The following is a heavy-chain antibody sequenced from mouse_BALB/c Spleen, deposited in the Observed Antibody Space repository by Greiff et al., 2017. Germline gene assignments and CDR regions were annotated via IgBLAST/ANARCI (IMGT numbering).Heavy chain of an antibody. J-gene: IGHJ4*01. V-gene: IGHV5-6-5*01. D-gene: IGHD2-10*02. CDR3: ARGYGNYLYYAMDY. Sequence: EVQVVESGGGLVKPGGSLKLSCAASGFTFSSYAMSWVRQTPEKRLEWVASISSGGSTYYPDSVKGRFTISRDNARNILYLQMSSLRSEDTAMYYCARGYGNYLYYAMDYWGQGTSVTVSS. CDR2: ISSGGST. CDR1: GFTFSSYA.